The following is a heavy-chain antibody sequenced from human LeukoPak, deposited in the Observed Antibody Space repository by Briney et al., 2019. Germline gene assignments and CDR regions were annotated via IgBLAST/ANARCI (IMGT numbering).Heavy chain of an antibody. D-gene: IGHD3-10*01. CDR2: ISYDGSNK. CDR3: ARDGLGGYYGSGTNRGFDY. J-gene: IGHJ4*02. Sequence: TGGSLRLSCAASGFTFSSYAMHWVRQAPGKGLEWVAVISYDGSNKYYADSVKGRFTISRDNSKNTLYLQMNSLRAEDTAVYYCARDGLGGYYGSGTNRGFDYWGQGTLVTVSS. V-gene: IGHV3-30*04. CDR1: GFTFSSYA.